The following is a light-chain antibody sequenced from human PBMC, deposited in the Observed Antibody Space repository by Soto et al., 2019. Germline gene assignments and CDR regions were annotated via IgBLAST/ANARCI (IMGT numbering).Light chain of an antibody. V-gene: IGLV2-8*01. J-gene: IGLJ2*01. CDR2: EVT. CDR1: SSDVGGYNF. CDR3: SSYAGSNILV. Sequence: QSVLTQPPSASGSPGQSVTISCTGTSSDVGGYNFVSWYQQYPGKAPKLKIYEVTKRPSGVPDRFSGSKSGNTASLTVSGLQVEDEADYYCSSYAGSNILVFGGGTKVTVL.